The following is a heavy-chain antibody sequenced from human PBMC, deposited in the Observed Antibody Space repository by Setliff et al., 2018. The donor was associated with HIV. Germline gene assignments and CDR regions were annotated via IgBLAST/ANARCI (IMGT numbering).Heavy chain of an antibody. V-gene: IGHV4-38-2*01. CDR2: IYHSGST. CDR3: ARRIYGNNPYFDY. J-gene: IGHJ4*02. CDR1: GYSLSSDYY. D-gene: IGHD4-17*01. Sequence: SETLSLTCAVSGYSLSSDYYWGWIRQPPGKGLEWIASIYHSGSTYYNPSLKSRVIMSVDASKNLVSLNLNSVTAADTAIYYCARRIYGNNPYFDYWSQGTLVTVSS.